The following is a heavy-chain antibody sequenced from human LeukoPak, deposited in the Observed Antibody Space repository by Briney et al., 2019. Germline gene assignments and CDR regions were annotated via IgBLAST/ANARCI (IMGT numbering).Heavy chain of an antibody. Sequence: SETLSLTCTVSGGSISSGGYYWSWIRQHPGKGLEWIGYIYYSGSTYYNPSLKSRVTISVDTSKNQFSLKLSSVTAADTAVYYCARAPYYYDSSGYSTYNWFDPWGQGTLVTVSS. CDR2: IYYSGST. CDR3: ARAPYYYDSSGYSTYNWFDP. CDR1: GGSISSGGYY. V-gene: IGHV4-31*03. D-gene: IGHD3-22*01. J-gene: IGHJ5*02.